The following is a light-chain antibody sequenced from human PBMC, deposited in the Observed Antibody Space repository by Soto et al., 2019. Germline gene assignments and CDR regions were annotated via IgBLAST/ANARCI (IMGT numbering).Light chain of an antibody. CDR1: SSDVGGYNY. J-gene: IGLJ1*01. Sequence: QSALTQPASVSASPGQPITISCTETSSDVGGYNYVSWYQQHPGKAPKLMIYEVSTRPSSVSNRFSGSTSGNTASLTISGIQAEDEADYYCSSYTTSSTPYVVGIGTKVTVL. CDR3: SSYTTSSTPYV. CDR2: EVS. V-gene: IGLV2-14*01.